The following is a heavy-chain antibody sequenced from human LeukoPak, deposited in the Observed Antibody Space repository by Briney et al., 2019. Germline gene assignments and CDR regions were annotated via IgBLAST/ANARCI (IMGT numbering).Heavy chain of an antibody. V-gene: IGHV4-59*01. CDR2: MYYSGST. CDR1: GGSISSYY. J-gene: IGHJ3*02. D-gene: IGHD3-10*01. CDR3: ARDRGGSGTYWAFDI. Sequence: PSETLSLTCTVSGGSISSYYWSWIRQPPGKGLEWIGYMYYSGSTKYNPSLKSRVTISVDTSKNQFSLKLSSVTAADTAVYYCARDRGGSGTYWAFDIWDQGTMVTVSS.